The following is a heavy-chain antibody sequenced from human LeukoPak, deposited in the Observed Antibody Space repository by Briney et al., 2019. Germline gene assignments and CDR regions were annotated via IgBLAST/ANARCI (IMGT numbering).Heavy chain of an antibody. V-gene: IGHV3-53*05. Sequence: GGSLRLSCAASGFTVSNNYMSWVRQAPGKGLEWVSVIYSGGSTYYADSVKGRFTISRDNSKNTLYLQMNSLRAEDTAVYYCAKDHESYGDYYYYYYMDVWGKGTTVTVSS. CDR2: IYSGGST. J-gene: IGHJ6*03. CDR1: GFTVSNNY. CDR3: AKDHESYGDYYYYYYMDV. D-gene: IGHD4-17*01.